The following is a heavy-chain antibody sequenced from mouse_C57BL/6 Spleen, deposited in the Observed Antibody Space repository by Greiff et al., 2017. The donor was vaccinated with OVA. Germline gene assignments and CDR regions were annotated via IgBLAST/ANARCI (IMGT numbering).Heavy chain of an antibody. V-gene: IGHV1-15*01. CDR3: TRGLLRYAMDY. CDR1: GYTFTDYE. D-gene: IGHD2-3*01. J-gene: IGHJ4*01. Sequence: VQLQQSGAELVRPGASVTLSCKASGYTFTDYEMHWVKQTPVHGLEWIGAIDPETGGTAYNQKFKGKAILTADKSSSTAYMELRSLTSEDSAVYYCTRGLLRYAMDYWGQGTSGTVSS. CDR2: IDPETGGT.